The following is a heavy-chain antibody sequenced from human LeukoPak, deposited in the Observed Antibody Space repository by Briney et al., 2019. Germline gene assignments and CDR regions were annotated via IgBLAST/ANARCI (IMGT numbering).Heavy chain of an antibody. Sequence: ASVKVSCKASGYTFTDYYIHWVRQAPGQGPEWMGWINPNSGGTNYAQNLQGRVTMTRDTSISTAYMELSRLRSDDTAVYYCARDATYYYDSRLRGYFDYWGQGTLVTVSS. J-gene: IGHJ4*02. D-gene: IGHD3-22*01. CDR2: INPNSGGT. CDR3: ARDATYYYDSRLRGYFDY. CDR1: GYTFTDYY. V-gene: IGHV1-2*02.